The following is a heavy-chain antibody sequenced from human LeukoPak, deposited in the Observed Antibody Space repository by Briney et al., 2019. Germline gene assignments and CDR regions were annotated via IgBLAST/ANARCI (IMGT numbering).Heavy chain of an antibody. CDR3: AREMGEAGYSSSWYEAFDY. Sequence: ASVKVSCKASGGTFSSYAISWVRQAPGQGLEWMGRIIPILGIANYAQKFQGRVTITADKSTSTAYMELSSLRSEDTAVYYCAREMGEAGYSSSWYEAFDYWGQGTLVTVSS. D-gene: IGHD6-13*01. CDR1: GGTFSSYA. V-gene: IGHV1-69*04. J-gene: IGHJ4*02. CDR2: IIPILGIA.